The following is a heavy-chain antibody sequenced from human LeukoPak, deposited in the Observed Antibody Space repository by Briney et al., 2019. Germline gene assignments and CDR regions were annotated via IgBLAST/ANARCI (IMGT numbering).Heavy chain of an antibody. Sequence: PSETLSLTCAVSGYSISSGYYWGWIRHPPGKGLEWIGSKHRGGSTYYNPSLESRVTISRDTSMNQFSLRLSSVTAADTTDTAVYYCARSWNFGRAVEAFDIWGQGIMVTVSS. CDR1: GYSISSGYY. CDR2: KHRGGST. D-gene: IGHD1-1*01. J-gene: IGHJ3*02. CDR3: ARSWNFGRAVEAFDI. V-gene: IGHV4-38-2*01.